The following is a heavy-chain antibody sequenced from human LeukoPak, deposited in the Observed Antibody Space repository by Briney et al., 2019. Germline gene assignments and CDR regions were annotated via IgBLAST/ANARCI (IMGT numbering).Heavy chain of an antibody. CDR2: IYYSGST. J-gene: IGHJ4*02. CDR1: GGSISSYY. D-gene: IGHD5-18*01. Sequence: PSETLSLTCTVSGGSISSYYWSWIRQPPGKGLEWIGYIYYSGSTNYNPSLKSRVTISVDTSKNQFSLKLSSVTAADTAVYYCARVRLRLVDYWGQGTLVTVSS. CDR3: ARVRLRLVDY. V-gene: IGHV4-59*12.